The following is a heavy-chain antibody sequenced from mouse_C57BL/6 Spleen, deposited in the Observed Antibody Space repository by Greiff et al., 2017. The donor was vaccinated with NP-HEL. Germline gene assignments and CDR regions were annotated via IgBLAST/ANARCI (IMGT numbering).Heavy chain of an antibody. V-gene: IGHV1-69*01. CDR3: ARWQGSPYFDY. J-gene: IGHJ2*01. CDR1: GYTFTSYW. CDR2: IDPSDSYT. Sequence: VQLQQPGAELVMPGASVKLSCKASGYTFTSYWMHWVKQRPGQGLEWIGEIDPSDSYTTYNQKFKGKSTLTVDKSSSTAYMQLSSLTSEDAAVYYCARWQGSPYFDYWGQGTTLTVSS.